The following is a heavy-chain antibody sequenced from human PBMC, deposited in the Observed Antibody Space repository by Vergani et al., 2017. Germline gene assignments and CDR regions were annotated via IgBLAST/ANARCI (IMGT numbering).Heavy chain of an antibody. Sequence: QVQLQESGPGLVKPSETLFLTCTVSDGSITSGNYYWTWIRQPAGKDLEWIGRIHASGSTNYNPSLKSRVTMSVDTSKNQFSLKLSSVTAADTAVYYCATYTVVTPGWYFDYWGQGTLVTVSS. CDR3: ATYTVVTPGWYFDY. D-gene: IGHD4-23*01. J-gene: IGHJ4*02. V-gene: IGHV4-61*02. CDR2: IHASGST. CDR1: DGSITSGNYY.